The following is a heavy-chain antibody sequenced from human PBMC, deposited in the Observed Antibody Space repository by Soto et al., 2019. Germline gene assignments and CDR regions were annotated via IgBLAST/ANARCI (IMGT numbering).Heavy chain of an antibody. D-gene: IGHD3-10*01. V-gene: IGHV2-70*11. CDR2: IDWDDDK. CDR3: ARAPAGGYYYYYMDV. CDR1: GLSLSTSGMC. Sequence: SAPTPMNPTQTLTLTCTFCGLSLSTSGMCVSWIRQPPGKALEWLARIDWDDDKYYSTSLKTRLTISKDTSKNQVVLTMTNMDPVDTATYYCARAPAGGYYYYYMDVWGKGTTVTVSS. J-gene: IGHJ6*03.